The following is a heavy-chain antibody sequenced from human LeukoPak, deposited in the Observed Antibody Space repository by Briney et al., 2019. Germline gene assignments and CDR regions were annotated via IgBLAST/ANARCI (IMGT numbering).Heavy chain of an antibody. V-gene: IGHV1-8*02. CDR3: ARGRKTGTRVAVDI. Sequence: ASVKVSCKASGGTFSSYDINWVRQATGQGLEWMGWMGPNNGNTGYAQKFQGRVTMTRNTSISTAYMELSSLRSEDTAVYYCARGRKTGTRVAVDIWGQGTMVTVSS. CDR2: MGPNNGNT. J-gene: IGHJ3*02. CDR1: GGTFSSYD.